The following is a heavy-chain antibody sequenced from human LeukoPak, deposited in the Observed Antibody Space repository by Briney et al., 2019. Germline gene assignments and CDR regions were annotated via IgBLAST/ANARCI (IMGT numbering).Heavy chain of an antibody. Sequence: SVKVSCKASGGTFSSYAISWVRQAPGQGLEWMGGIIPIFGTANYAQKFQGRVTITADESTSTAYMELSSLRSEDTAVYYCARQGELSDYDFSPYSFHYWGQGTLVTVSS. CDR1: GGTFSSYA. D-gene: IGHD5-12*01. CDR3: ARQGELSDYDFSPYSFHY. CDR2: IIPIFGTA. J-gene: IGHJ4*02. V-gene: IGHV1-69*13.